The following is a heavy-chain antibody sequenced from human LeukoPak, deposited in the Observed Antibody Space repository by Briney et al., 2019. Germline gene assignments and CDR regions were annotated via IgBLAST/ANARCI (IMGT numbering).Heavy chain of an antibody. Sequence: PGGSLRLSCAASGFTFSSYEMNWVRQAPGKGLEWVSYISSSGSTIHYADSVKGRFTISRDNAKNSLYLQMNSLRAEDTAVYYCARVAMMDPYYFDYWGQGTLVTVSS. J-gene: IGHJ4*02. CDR1: GFTFSSYE. V-gene: IGHV3-48*03. CDR2: ISSSGSTI. CDR3: ARVAMMDPYYFDY. D-gene: IGHD3-16*01.